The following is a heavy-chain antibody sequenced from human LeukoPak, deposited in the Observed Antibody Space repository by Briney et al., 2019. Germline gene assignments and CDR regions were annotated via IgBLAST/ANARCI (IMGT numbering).Heavy chain of an antibody. Sequence: SETLSLTCTVSGGSISSYYWSWIRQPPGKGLEWIGYIYYSGSTSYNPSLKSRVTMSVDTSKNQFSLKLSSVTAADTAVYYCARSYPGYYFDYWGQGTMVTVSS. CDR2: IYYSGST. V-gene: IGHV4-59*01. D-gene: IGHD3-16*02. J-gene: IGHJ4*02. CDR1: GGSISSYY. CDR3: ARSYPGYYFDY.